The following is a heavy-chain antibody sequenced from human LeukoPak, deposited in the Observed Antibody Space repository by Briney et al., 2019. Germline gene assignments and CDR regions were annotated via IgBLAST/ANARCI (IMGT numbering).Heavy chain of an antibody. CDR2: ISWNSGSI. Sequence: SLRLSCAASGFTFDDYAMHWVRQARGKGLEGGSGISWNSGSIGYADSVKGRFTISRDNAKNSLYLQMNSLRAEDTALYYCAKDIAAAGTRAFDIWGQGTMVTVSS. J-gene: IGHJ3*02. CDR1: GFTFDDYA. D-gene: IGHD6-13*01. CDR3: AKDIAAAGTRAFDI. V-gene: IGHV3-9*01.